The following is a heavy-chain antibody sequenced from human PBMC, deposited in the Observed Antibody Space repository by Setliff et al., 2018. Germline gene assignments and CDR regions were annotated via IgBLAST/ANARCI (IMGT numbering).Heavy chain of an antibody. Sequence: KPSETLSLTCTVSGDSISSYYWSWIRQPPGKGPEWIGYIYYSGSTNYNPSLKSRVTMSVATFENHFSLKLNSLAAADTAVYYCARVTNWGLDLRFDPWGQGILVTVS. CDR2: IYYSGST. J-gene: IGHJ5*02. D-gene: IGHD7-27*01. CDR1: GDSISSYY. CDR3: ARVTNWGLDLRFDP. V-gene: IGHV4-59*01.